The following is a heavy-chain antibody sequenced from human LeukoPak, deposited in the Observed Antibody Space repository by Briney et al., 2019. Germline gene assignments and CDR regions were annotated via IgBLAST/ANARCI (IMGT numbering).Heavy chain of an antibody. D-gene: IGHD3-22*01. CDR2: INTNTGNP. V-gene: IGHV7-4-1*02. CDR1: GYTFTSYA. Sequence: GASVKVSCKASGYTFTSYAMNWVRQAPGQGLEWMGWINTNTGNPTHAQGLTGRFVFSLDTSVSTAYLQISSLKAEDTAVYYCARDIQPTYYYDSSGSQGDYWGQGTLVTVSS. J-gene: IGHJ4*02. CDR3: ARDIQPTYYYDSSGSQGDY.